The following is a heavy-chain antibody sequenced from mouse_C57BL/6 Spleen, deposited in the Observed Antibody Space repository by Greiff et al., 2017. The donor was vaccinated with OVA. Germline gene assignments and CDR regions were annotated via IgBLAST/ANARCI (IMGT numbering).Heavy chain of an antibody. CDR2: IYPRDGST. CDR1: GYTFTSYD. D-gene: IGHD1-1*02. V-gene: IGHV1-85*01. J-gene: IGHJ3*01. CDR3: ARSEGGGFFAY. Sequence: LQESGPELVKPGASVKLSCKASGYTFTSYDINWVKQRPGQGLEWIGWIYPRDGSTKYNEKFKGKATLTVDTSSSTAYMELHSLTSEDSAVYFCARSEGGGFFAYWGQGTLVTVSA.